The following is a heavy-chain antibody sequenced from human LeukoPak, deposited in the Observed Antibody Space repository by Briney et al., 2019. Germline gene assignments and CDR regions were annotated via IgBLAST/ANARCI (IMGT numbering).Heavy chain of an antibody. J-gene: IGHJ6*04. CDR2: IIPIVGTA. Sequence: GASVKVSCKASGGTFSSYAISWVRQAPGQGLEWMGGIIPIVGTANYAQKFQGRVTITADKSTSTAYMELSSLRSEDTAVYYCARDGYCSGGSCYTYDYYYGMDVWGKGTTVTVSS. V-gene: IGHV1-69*06. D-gene: IGHD2-15*01. CDR3: ARDGYCSGGSCYTYDYYYGMDV. CDR1: GGTFSSYA.